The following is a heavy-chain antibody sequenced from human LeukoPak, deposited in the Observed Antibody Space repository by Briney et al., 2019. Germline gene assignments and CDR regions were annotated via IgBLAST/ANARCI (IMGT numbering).Heavy chain of an antibody. D-gene: IGHD6-19*01. V-gene: IGHV1-2*02. Sequence: ASVKVSCKASGYTFTGYYVHWVRQAPGQGLEWMGWINPNSGGTNYAQKFQGRVTMTRDTSISTAYMELSRLRSDDTAVYYCARDLVAVAGTPLWYFDYWGQGTLVTVSS. CDR3: ARDLVAVAGTPLWYFDY. CDR1: GYTFTGYY. CDR2: INPNSGGT. J-gene: IGHJ4*02.